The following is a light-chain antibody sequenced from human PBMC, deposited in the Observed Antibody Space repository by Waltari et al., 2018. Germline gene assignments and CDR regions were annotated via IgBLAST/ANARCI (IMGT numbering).Light chain of an antibody. CDR1: QSLLSSSNNKTY. CDR3: QQYYTSPLT. J-gene: IGKJ4*01. V-gene: IGKV4-1*01. Sequence: IVMTQSPDSLGVSLGERATINCRSSQSLLSSSNNKTYLAWYQQKPGQPPRLLMYWASLRESGVPERFSGSGSATDFTLTISSLQAEDVAVYYCQQYYTSPLTFGGGTKVEIK. CDR2: WAS.